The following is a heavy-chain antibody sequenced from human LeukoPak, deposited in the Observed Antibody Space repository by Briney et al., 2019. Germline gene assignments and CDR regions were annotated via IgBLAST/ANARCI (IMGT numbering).Heavy chain of an antibody. Sequence: GGSLRLSCAASGFTFDDYAMHWVRQAPGKGLEWVSGISWNSGSIGYADSVKGRFTISRDNAKNSLYLQMNSLRAGDTALYYCAKDRGSGYYYYFDYWGQGTLVTVSS. J-gene: IGHJ4*02. CDR2: ISWNSGSI. V-gene: IGHV3-9*01. D-gene: IGHD3-22*01. CDR1: GFTFDDYA. CDR3: AKDRGSGYYYYFDY.